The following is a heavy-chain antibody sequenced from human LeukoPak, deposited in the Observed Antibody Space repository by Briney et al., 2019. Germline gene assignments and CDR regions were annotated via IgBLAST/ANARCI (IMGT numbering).Heavy chain of an antibody. V-gene: IGHV4-30-4*08. CDR1: GGSISSGDYY. D-gene: IGHD2-8*02. J-gene: IGHJ4*02. CDR3: ARARSCTGGKCFRSFDY. CDR2: INYSGTT. Sequence: SETLSLTCTVSGGSISSGDYYWSWIRQPPGKGLEWIGYINYSGTTYYNPSLKSRITISVDTSMSQFSLRLTSVTAADTAVYYCARARSCTGGKCFRSFDYWGQGTLVTVSS.